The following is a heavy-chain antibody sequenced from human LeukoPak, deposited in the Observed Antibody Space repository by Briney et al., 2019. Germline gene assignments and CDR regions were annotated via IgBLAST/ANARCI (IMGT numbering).Heavy chain of an antibody. CDR1: GFTFSSYA. V-gene: IGHV3-53*01. CDR3: ARDRAPPTSWYFDL. J-gene: IGHJ2*01. D-gene: IGHD3-10*01. CDR2: IYSDGTT. Sequence: PGGSLRLSCGASGFTFSSYAMSWVRQAPGKGLEWVSIIYSDGTTYYADSVKGRFTISRDNSKNTLYLQMNSLKAEDTAVYYCARDRAPPTSWYFDLWGRGTLVTVSS.